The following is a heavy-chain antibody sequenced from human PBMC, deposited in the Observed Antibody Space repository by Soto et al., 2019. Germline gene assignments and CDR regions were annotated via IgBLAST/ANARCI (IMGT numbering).Heavy chain of an antibody. V-gene: IGHV1-2*02. Sequence: QVQLVQSGAEVKKPGASVKVSCKASGYIFNDYYMHWVRQAPGQGLEWMGWIKPNSGDTKYAQKVQDRVSLTRDTSISTADMRLSRLRSDDTAVYYRRRGEDRGEQFDIWGQGTLVIVPS. CDR2: IKPNSGDT. D-gene: IGHD2-15*01. J-gene: IGHJ4*02. CDR3: RRGEDRGEQFDI. CDR1: GYIFNDYY.